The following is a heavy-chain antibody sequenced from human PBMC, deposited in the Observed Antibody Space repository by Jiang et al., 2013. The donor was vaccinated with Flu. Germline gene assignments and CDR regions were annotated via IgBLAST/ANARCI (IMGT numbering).Heavy chain of an antibody. J-gene: IGHJ5*02. V-gene: IGHV3-30*03. CDR3: AISSGGPFDP. CDR2: ISYDGSNK. CDR1: GFTFSSYG. D-gene: IGHD3-10*01. Sequence: VQLVESGGGVVQPGRSLRLSCAASGFTFSSYGMHWVRQAPGKGLEWVAVISYDGSNKYYADSVKGRFTISRDNSKNTLYLQMNSLRAEDTAVYYCAISSGGPFDPWGQGTLVTVSS.